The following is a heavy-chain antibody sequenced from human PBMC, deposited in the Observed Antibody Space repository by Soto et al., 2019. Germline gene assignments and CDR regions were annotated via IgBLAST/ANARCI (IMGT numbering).Heavy chain of an antibody. Sequence: PGGSLRLSCAASGFTFSSYGMHWVRQAPGKGLEWVAVIWYDGSNKYYADSVKGRFTISRDNSKNTLYLQMNSLRAEDTAVYYCAKTYTPLIWFGELAFDYWGQGT. CDR1: GFTFSSYG. J-gene: IGHJ4*02. D-gene: IGHD3-10*01. CDR2: IWYDGSNK. V-gene: IGHV3-30*02. CDR3: AKTYTPLIWFGELAFDY.